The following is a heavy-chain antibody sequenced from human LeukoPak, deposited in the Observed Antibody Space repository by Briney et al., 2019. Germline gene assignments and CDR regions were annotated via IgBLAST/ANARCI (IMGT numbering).Heavy chain of an antibody. CDR2: IYHSGST. V-gene: IGHV4-30-2*01. CDR1: GGSFSGYY. CDR3: ASSTYDSSGYDSDAFDI. D-gene: IGHD3-22*01. Sequence: PSETLSLTCAVYGGSFSGYYWSWIRQPPGKGLEWIGYIYHSGSTYYNPSLKSRVTISVDRSKNQFSLKLSSVTAADTAVYYCASSTYDSSGYDSDAFDIWGQGTMVTVSS. J-gene: IGHJ3*02.